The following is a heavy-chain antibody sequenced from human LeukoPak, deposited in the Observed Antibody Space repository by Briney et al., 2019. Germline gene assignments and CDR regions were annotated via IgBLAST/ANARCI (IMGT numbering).Heavy chain of an antibody. D-gene: IGHD3-10*01. CDR3: ARAPSSAGGSGSYPKYFDY. Sequence: PSETLSLTCTVSGGSISSSSYYWGWIRQPPGKGLEWIGSIYYSGSTYYNPSLKSRVTISVDTSKNQFSLKLSSVTAADTAVYYCARAPSSAGGSGSYPKYFDYWGQGTLVTVSS. CDR1: GGSISSSSYY. V-gene: IGHV4-39*07. CDR2: IYYSGST. J-gene: IGHJ4*02.